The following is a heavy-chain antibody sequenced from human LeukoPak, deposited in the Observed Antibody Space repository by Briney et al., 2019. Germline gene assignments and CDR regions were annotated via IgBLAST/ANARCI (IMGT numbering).Heavy chain of an antibody. V-gene: IGHV3-23*01. CDR2: ITSRSTT. D-gene: IGHD7-27*01. CDR3: AKDGNWARFED. J-gene: IGHJ4*02. CDR1: VFIFSHYG. Sequence: PGGTLRLSCAASVFIFSHYGMNWVRQAPGKGLEWVSGITSRSTTYYADSVKGRFTISRDNSKNMVWLQINSPTAEDTATYYCAKDGNWARFEDWGQGTLVTVSS.